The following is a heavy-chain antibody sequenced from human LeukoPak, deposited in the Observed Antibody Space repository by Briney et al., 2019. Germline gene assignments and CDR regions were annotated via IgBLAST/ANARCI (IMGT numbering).Heavy chain of an antibody. V-gene: IGHV3-74*01. CDR2: SKYDGSTK. CDR1: GFSLSGSW. Sequence: GGSLRLSCEASGFSLSGSWMRWVRQAPGKGLMWVSQSKYDGSTKSYAASVRGRFTISRDNAKNTLYLHMDSLRAEDTAVYYCARSDYFHNWGQGTMVVVSA. J-gene: IGHJ3*01. CDR3: ARSDYFHN. D-gene: IGHD2/OR15-2a*01.